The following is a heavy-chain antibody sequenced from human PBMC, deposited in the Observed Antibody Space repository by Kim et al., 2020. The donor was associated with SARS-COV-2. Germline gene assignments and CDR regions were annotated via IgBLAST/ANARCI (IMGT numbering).Heavy chain of an antibody. CDR1: GGTFSSYA. CDR2: IIPIFGTA. J-gene: IGHJ6*02. V-gene: IGHV1-69*13. Sequence: SVKVSCKASGGTFSSYAISWVRQAPGQGLEWMGGIIPIFGTANYAQKFQGRVTITADESTSTAYMELSSLRSEDTAVYYCARDTVVTPRYYYGMDVLGQGTTVTVSS. D-gene: IGHD2-21*02. CDR3: ARDTVVTPRYYYGMDV.